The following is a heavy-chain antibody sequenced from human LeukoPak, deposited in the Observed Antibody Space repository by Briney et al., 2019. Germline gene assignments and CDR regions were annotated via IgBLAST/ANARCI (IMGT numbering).Heavy chain of an antibody. CDR3: ARVALPGIAVAATGAFDI. CDR2: IYYSGST. D-gene: IGHD6-19*01. Sequence: SETLSLTCTVSGGSISSYYWSWIRQPPGKGLEWIGYIYYSGSTNYNPSLKSRVTISVDTSKNQFSLKLSSVTAADTAVYYRARVALPGIAVAATGAFDIWGQGTMVTVSS. J-gene: IGHJ3*02. V-gene: IGHV4-59*01. CDR1: GGSISSYY.